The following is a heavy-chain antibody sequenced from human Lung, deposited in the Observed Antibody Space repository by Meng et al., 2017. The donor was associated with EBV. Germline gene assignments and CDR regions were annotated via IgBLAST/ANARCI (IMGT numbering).Heavy chain of an antibody. CDR1: GDSVSSSSAA. CDR2: TYYRSKWYN. Sequence: QVRPPHPGPGLVTPAQTLSPTCVLPGDSVSSSSAAWTWIRQSPSRGLEWLGRTYYRSKWYNDYAVFVKSRITINPDTSKNQFSLQLNSVTPEDTAVYYCARGATSVFDLWGRGTLVTVSS. J-gene: IGHJ2*01. CDR3: ARGATSVFDL. V-gene: IGHV6-1*02.